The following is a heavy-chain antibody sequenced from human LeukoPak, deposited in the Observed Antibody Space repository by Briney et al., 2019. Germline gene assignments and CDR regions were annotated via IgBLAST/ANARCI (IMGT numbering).Heavy chain of an antibody. CDR1: GYTFTGYY. J-gene: IGHJ4*02. CDR3: ASALWFGELYLDY. Sequence: ASVTVSCKASGYTFTGYYMHWVRQAPGQGLEWMGWINPNSGGTNYAQKFQGRVTITRDTSISTAYMELSRLRSDDTAVYYCASALWFGELYLDYWGQGTLVTVSS. D-gene: IGHD3-10*01. V-gene: IGHV1-2*02. CDR2: INPNSGGT.